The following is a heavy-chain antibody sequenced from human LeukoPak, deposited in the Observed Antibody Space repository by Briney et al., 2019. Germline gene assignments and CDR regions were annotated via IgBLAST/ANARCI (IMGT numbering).Heavy chain of an antibody. J-gene: IGHJ6*04. CDR1: GFSFSSYS. V-gene: IGHV3-21*01. CDR2: ITTSSSYI. CDR3: AELGITMIGGV. D-gene: IGHD3-10*02. Sequence: GGSLRLSCAASGFSFSSYSMNWVRQAPGKGLEWVSSITTSSSYIYYADSVKGRFTISRDNAKNSLYLQMNSLRAEDTAVYYCAELGITMIGGVWGKGTTVTISS.